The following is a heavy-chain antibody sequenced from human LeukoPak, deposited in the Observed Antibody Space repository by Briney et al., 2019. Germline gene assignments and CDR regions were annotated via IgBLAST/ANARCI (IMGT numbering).Heavy chain of an antibody. V-gene: IGHV4-34*01. Sequence: PSETLSLTCAVYGGSFSGYYWSWIRQPPGKGLEWIGEINHSGSTNYNPCLKSRVTISVDTSKNQFSLKLSSVTAADTAVYYCARTYSYGYTEAFDIWGQGTMVTVSS. CDR3: ARTYSYGYTEAFDI. D-gene: IGHD5-18*01. CDR2: INHSGST. CDR1: GGSFSGYY. J-gene: IGHJ3*02.